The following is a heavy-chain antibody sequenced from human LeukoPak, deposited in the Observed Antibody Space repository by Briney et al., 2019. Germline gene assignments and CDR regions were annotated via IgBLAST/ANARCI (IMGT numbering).Heavy chain of an antibody. V-gene: IGHV3-33*01. D-gene: IGHD3-22*01. CDR2: ILSDGSKG. CDR3: ARDQRYYDGSGYYYGGNYFDY. J-gene: IGHJ4*02. Sequence: GGSLRLSCAASGFTFSSYGMHWVRQAPGKGLEWVAVILSDGSKGFYTDSVKGRFTISRDNAKNSLYLQMNSLRAEDTAVYYCARDQRYYDGSGYYYGGNYFDYWGQGTLVTVSS. CDR1: GFTFSSYG.